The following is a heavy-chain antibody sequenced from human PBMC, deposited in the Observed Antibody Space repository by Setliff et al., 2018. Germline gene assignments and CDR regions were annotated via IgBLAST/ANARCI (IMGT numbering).Heavy chain of an antibody. CDR2: IIPVLGMT. J-gene: IGHJ6*03. CDR3: ARSGYSSGRNYYYYYMDV. Sequence: GASVKVSCKASGDPFNAYGVSWVRQAPGQGLEWMGAIIPVLGMTDYAQKFQGRLTITADEPTSTAYMELSSLRSEDTAVYYCARSGYSSGRNYYYYYMDVWGKGTTVTVSS. D-gene: IGHD6-19*01. V-gene: IGHV1-69*10. CDR1: GDPFNAYG.